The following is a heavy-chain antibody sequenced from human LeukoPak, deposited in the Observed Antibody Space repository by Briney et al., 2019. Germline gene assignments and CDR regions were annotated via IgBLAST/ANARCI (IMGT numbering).Heavy chain of an antibody. CDR2: IIPIFGTA. CDR3: ARDQRPYYDSSGPPSWGYFQH. CDR1: GFTFSTHD. J-gene: IGHJ1*01. V-gene: IGHV1-69*13. Sequence: VASVKVSCKTSGFTFSTHDINWVRQAPGQGLEWMGGIIPIFGTANYAQKFQGRVTITADESTSTAYMELSSLRSEDTAVYYCARDQRPYYDSSGPPSWGYFQHWGQGTLVTVSS. D-gene: IGHD3-22*01.